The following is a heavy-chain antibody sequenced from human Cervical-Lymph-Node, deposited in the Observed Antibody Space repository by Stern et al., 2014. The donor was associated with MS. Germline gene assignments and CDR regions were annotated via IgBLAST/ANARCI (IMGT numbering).Heavy chain of an antibody. J-gene: IGHJ5*02. CDR1: GGSISSYY. CDR2: IYYSGST. V-gene: IGHV4-59*01. D-gene: IGHD3-10*01. Sequence: VQLVESGPGLEKPSETLSLTCTVSGGSISSYYWSWIRQPPGKGLEWIGYIYYSGSTNYNPSLKSRVTISVDTSKNQFSLKLSSVTAADTAVYYCARGSVTRFDPWGQGTLVTVSS. CDR3: ARGSVTRFDP.